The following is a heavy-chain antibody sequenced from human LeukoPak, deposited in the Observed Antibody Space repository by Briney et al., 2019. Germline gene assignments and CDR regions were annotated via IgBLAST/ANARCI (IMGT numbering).Heavy chain of an antibody. Sequence: SETLSLTCAVSGYSISSGYYWGWIRQPPGKGLEWIGSIYHSGSTYYNPSLKSRVTISVDTSKNQFSLKQSSVTAADTAVYYCARLSQQLGDFDYWGQGTLVTVSS. J-gene: IGHJ4*02. CDR1: GYSISSGYY. V-gene: IGHV4-38-2*01. D-gene: IGHD6-13*01. CDR2: IYHSGST. CDR3: ARLSQQLGDFDY.